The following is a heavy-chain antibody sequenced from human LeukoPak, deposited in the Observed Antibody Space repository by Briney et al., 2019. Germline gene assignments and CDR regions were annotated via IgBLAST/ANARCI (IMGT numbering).Heavy chain of an antibody. CDR1: GFTFDDYG. J-gene: IGHJ4*02. CDR3: TYASG. CDR2: IRYDGSNK. Sequence: GGSLRLSCAASGFTFDDYGMSWVRQAPGKGLEWVALIRYDGSNKYYADSVKGRFTISRGNSKNTLYLQMNSLRDEDTAVYYCTYASGWGQGTLVTVSS. V-gene: IGHV3-30*02.